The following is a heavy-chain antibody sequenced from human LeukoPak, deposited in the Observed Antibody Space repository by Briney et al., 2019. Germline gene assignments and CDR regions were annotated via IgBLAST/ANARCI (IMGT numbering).Heavy chain of an antibody. J-gene: IGHJ6*02. Sequence: PGRSLRLSCAASGFTFSSYGIHWVRQAPGKGLEWVAVISYDGSNKYYADSVKGRFTISRDNSKNTLYLQMNSLRAEDTAVYYCAKVVLLWFGDPSGGYGMDVWGQGTTVTVSS. CDR3: AKVVLLWFGDPSGGYGMDV. V-gene: IGHV3-30*18. D-gene: IGHD3-10*01. CDR1: GFTFSSYG. CDR2: ISYDGSNK.